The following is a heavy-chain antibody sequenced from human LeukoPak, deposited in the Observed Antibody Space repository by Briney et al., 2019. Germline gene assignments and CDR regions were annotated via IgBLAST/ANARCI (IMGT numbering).Heavy chain of an antibody. CDR2: IYCSGST. D-gene: IGHD5-12*01. V-gene: IGHV4-31*03. CDR3: ATSLYSGYDFADY. J-gene: IGHJ4*02. Sequence: SETLSLTCTVSGGSISSGGYYWSWIRQHPGKGLEWIGYIYCSGSTYYNPSLKSRVTISVDTSKNQFSLKLSSVTAADTAVYYCATSLYSGYDFADYWGQGTLVTVSS. CDR1: GGSISSGGYY.